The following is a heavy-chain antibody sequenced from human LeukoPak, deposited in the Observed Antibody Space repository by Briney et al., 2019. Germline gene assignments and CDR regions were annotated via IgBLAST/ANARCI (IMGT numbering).Heavy chain of an antibody. CDR3: ARGVVPYSSGWDDYYYFGMDV. CDR2: IIPIFGTA. CDR1: GGTFSSYA. J-gene: IGHJ6*02. Sequence: SVKVSCKASGGTFSSYAISWVRQAPGQGLEWMGGIIPIFGTANYAQKFQGRVTITADESTSTAYMELSSLRSEDTAVYYCARGVVPYSSGWDDYYYFGMDVWGQGTTVAVSS. V-gene: IGHV1-69*13. D-gene: IGHD6-19*01.